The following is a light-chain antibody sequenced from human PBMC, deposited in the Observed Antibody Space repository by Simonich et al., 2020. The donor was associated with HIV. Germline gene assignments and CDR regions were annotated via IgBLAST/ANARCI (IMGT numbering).Light chain of an antibody. J-gene: IGKJ2*01. V-gene: IGKV1-39*01. CDR1: QDIRNY. CDR3: QQSYSTPPYT. Sequence: DIQMTQSPSSLSASVGDRVTITCHASQDIRNYLNWYQRKLGKATKLLILAASNLQSGDPSRFRGTGSGTDFTLTISSLQPEDFATYYCQQSYSTPPYTFGPGTTLEIK. CDR2: AAS.